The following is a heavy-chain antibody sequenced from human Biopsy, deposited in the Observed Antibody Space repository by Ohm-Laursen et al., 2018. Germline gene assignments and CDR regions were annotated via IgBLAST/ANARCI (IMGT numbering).Heavy chain of an antibody. J-gene: IGHJ1*01. CDR1: EGTFSNYG. Sequence: SVKVSCKAPEGTFSNYGVDWVRQAPGQGLEWLGGNIPILGTGNYAQKFQDRVTVAADTSTSTATMELRSLRSDDTAVYYCATKLTGYFHHWGQGTLVIVSS. CDR3: ATKLTGYFHH. V-gene: IGHV1-69*06. D-gene: IGHD3-9*01. CDR2: NIPILGTG.